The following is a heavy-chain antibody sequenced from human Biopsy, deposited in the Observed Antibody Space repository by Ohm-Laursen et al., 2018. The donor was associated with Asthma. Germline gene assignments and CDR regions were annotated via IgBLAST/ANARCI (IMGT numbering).Heavy chain of an antibody. D-gene: IGHD3-9*01. CDR3: ARTYFDFLTGQVHDAFAM. Sequence: GASVKVSCKDSGDSFSNYAISWVRQAPGQGLEWMGGLIPVLGTPDHAQMFEGRVTIAADESTSTAYMDLSSLRSEDTAVYYCARTYFDFLTGQVHDAFAMWGQGTMVTVSS. J-gene: IGHJ3*02. CDR1: GDSFSNYA. CDR2: LIPVLGTP. V-gene: IGHV1-69*13.